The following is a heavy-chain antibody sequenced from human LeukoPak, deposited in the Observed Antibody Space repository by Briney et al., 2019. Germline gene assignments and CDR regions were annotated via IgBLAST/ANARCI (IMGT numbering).Heavy chain of an antibody. Sequence: GESLKISCKGSGYSITTYWIGWVRQMPGKGLEWMGIIYPGDSETRYSPSFQGQVTISDDKSINTAYLQWSSLKASDAAMYYCARREYCSDTTCSACLDYWGQGTMVTVSS. J-gene: IGHJ4*02. CDR1: GYSITTYW. D-gene: IGHD2-2*01. V-gene: IGHV5-51*01. CDR3: ARREYCSDTTCSACLDY. CDR2: IYPGDSET.